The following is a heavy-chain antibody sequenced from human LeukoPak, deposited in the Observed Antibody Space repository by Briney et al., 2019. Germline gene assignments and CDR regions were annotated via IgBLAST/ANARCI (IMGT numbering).Heavy chain of an antibody. CDR1: GGSISGYY. CDR3: ARISNDYRGNPFDS. Sequence: SETLSLTWTVSGGSISGYYWSWIRQPLGKGLEWIGFIHDSGNTYYNASLKSRVTISVDTSKNQLSLNLRSVAAADTAVYYCARISNDYRGNPFDSWGQGTLVTVSP. V-gene: IGHV4-59*01. D-gene: IGHD4-23*01. J-gene: IGHJ4*02. CDR2: IHDSGNT.